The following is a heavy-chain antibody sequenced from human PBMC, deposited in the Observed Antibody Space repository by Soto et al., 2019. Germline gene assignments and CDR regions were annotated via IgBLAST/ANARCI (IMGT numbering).Heavy chain of an antibody. CDR2: MNPNSGNT. CDR1: GYTFTSYD. V-gene: IGHV1-8*01. Sequence: ASVKVSCKASGYTFTSYDINCVRQATGQGLEWMGWMNPNSGNTGYAQKFQGRVTMTRNTSTSTAYMELSSLRSEDTAVYYCASYSGSYRGSTYGMDVRGQGTTVTVSS. D-gene: IGHD1-26*01. CDR3: ASYSGSYRGSTYGMDV. J-gene: IGHJ6*02.